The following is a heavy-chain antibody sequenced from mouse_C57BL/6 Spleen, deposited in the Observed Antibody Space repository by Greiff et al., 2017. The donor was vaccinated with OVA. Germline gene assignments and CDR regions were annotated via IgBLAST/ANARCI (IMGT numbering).Heavy chain of an antibody. J-gene: IGHJ4*01. CDR2: IDPETGGT. V-gene: IGHV1-15*01. CDR1: GYTFTDYE. Sequence: QVQLQQSGAELVRPGASVTLSCKASGYTFTDYEMHWVKQTPVHGLEWIGAIDPETGGTAYNQKFKGKAILTADKSSSTAYMELRSLTSEDSAVYYCTIYYYGSSYPYYYAMDYWGQGTSVTVAS. D-gene: IGHD1-1*01. CDR3: TIYYYGSSYPYYYAMDY.